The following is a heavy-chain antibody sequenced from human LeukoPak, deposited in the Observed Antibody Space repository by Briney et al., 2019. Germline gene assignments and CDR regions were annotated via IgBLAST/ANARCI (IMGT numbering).Heavy chain of an antibody. CDR2: VNPNSGGT. V-gene: IGHV1-2*02. CDR3: ARGRGPDYYYMDV. J-gene: IGHJ6*03. D-gene: IGHD3-10*01. CDR1: GYTFTGYY. Sequence: ASVKASCKASGYTFTGYYMHWVRQAPGHGLEWLGWVNPNSGGTNYAEKFQGRVTMTRDTSISTAYMELRRLRSDDTAVYYCARGRGPDYYYMDVWGKGTTVTVSS.